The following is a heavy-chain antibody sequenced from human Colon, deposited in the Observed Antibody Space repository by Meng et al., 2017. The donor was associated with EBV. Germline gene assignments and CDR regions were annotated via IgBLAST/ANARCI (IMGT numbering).Heavy chain of an antibody. D-gene: IGHD2-15*01. J-gene: IGHJ5*02. CDR1: GDSSSSGSYS. Sequence: LQESGPWRVGLLQTLSLPCPGSGDSSSSGSYSCTWFRQPPGEGLEWMGYIYHGVNIYYTPSLRSRLTISVDKSRNQFSLQLTSVAAADTAVYYCVRDTRRGGGWFDPWGQGTLVTVSS. CDR2: IYHGVNI. V-gene: IGHV4-30-2*01. CDR3: VRDTRRGGGWFDP.